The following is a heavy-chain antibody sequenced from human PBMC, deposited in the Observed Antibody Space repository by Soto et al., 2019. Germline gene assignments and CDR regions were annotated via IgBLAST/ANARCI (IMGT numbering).Heavy chain of an antibody. CDR1: GGSISSGDYY. J-gene: IGHJ4*02. CDR2: IYYSGST. D-gene: IGHD5-18*01. CDR3: ASNSYGYTFYDY. Sequence: SETLSLTCTVSGGSISSGDYYWSWIRQPPGKGLEWIGYIYYSGSTYYNPSLKSRVTISVDTSKNQFSLKLSSVTAADTAVYYCASNSYGYTFYDYRGQRTLVTVSS. V-gene: IGHV4-30-4*01.